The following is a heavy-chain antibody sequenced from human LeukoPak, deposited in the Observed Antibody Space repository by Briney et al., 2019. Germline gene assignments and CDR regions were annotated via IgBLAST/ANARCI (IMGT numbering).Heavy chain of an antibody. CDR3: TRYNNDHFDY. D-gene: IGHD1-14*01. CDR1: GFTFGGYG. Sequence: SGGSLRLSCAGSGFTFGGYGMHWFRQTPGKGLEWVAVIAYDGSGAFYADSVKGRFTISRDNSKNTMSVQMDDLRAEDTAVYYCTRYNNDHFDYWGQGTLVTVSS. V-gene: IGHV3-33*01. CDR2: IAYDGSGA. J-gene: IGHJ4*02.